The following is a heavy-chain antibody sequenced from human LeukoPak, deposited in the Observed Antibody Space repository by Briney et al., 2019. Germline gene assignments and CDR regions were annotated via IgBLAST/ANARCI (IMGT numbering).Heavy chain of an antibody. CDR3: ARHPDCTRTSCYVDYYGMDV. V-gene: IGHV5-51*01. CDR1: GYRFTSYW. D-gene: IGHD2-2*01. Sequence: PGGSLRLSCKGSGYRFTSYWIGWVRQMPGKGLEWMGIINPGDSDTRYSPSFQGQVTISADKSISTAYLQWSSLKASDTAMYYCARHPDCTRTSCYVDYYGMDVWGQGTTVTVSS. J-gene: IGHJ6*02. CDR2: INPGDSDT.